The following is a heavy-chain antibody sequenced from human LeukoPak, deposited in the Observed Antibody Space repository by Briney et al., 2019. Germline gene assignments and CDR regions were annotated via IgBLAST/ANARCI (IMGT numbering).Heavy chain of an antibody. CDR2: ISESGGST. V-gene: IGHV3-23*01. CDR1: GLTFSTYV. Sequence: GGSLRLSCAASGLTFSTYVMNWVRQAPGKGLEWVSTISESGGSTYYADSVKGRFTISRDNSRSTLYLQMNSLRAEDTAVYYCGRYYVMDVWGQGTSVTVSS. J-gene: IGHJ6*02. CDR3: GRYYVMDV.